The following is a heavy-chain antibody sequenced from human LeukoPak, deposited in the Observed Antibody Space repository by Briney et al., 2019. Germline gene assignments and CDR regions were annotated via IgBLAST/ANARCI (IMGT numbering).Heavy chain of an antibody. CDR3: ANGLGRSGQHGVGSIPVFDY. D-gene: IGHD2-15*01. CDR1: GFTFSSYA. J-gene: IGHJ4*02. Sequence: PGGSLRLSCAASGFTFSSYAMSWVRQAPGKGLEWVSAISGSGGSTYYAGSVKGRFTISRDNSKNTLYLQMNSLRAEDTAVYYCANGLGRSGQHGVGSIPVFDYWGQGTLVTVSS. V-gene: IGHV3-23*01. CDR2: ISGSGGST.